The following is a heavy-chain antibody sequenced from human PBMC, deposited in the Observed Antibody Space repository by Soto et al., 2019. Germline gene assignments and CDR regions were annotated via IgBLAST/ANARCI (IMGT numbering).Heavy chain of an antibody. D-gene: IGHD3-10*01. CDR3: ARTLYGSFDY. CDR2: IYYSEST. Sequence: SETLSLTCTVSGGSISSGDYYWSWIRQPPGKGLEWIGYIYYSESTYYNPSLKSRVTISVDTSKNQFSLKLSSVTAADTAVYYCARTLYGSFDYWGQGXLVTVYS. CDR1: GGSISSGDYY. V-gene: IGHV4-30-4*01. J-gene: IGHJ4*02.